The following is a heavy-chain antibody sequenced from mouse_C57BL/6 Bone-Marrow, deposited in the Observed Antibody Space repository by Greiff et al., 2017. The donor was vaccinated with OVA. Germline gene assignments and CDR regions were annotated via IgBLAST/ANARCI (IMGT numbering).Heavy chain of an antibody. D-gene: IGHD2-2*01. Sequence: VQLQQPGAELVKPGASVKLSCKASGYTFTSYCMQWVKQRPGQGLEWIGEIDPSDSYTNYNQKFKGKATLTVDTSSSTAYMQLSSLTSEDSAVYYCARGRSMVTTGGFAYWGQGTLVTVSA. J-gene: IGHJ3*01. V-gene: IGHV1-50*01. CDR3: ARGRSMVTTGGFAY. CDR2: IDPSDSYT. CDR1: GYTFTSYC.